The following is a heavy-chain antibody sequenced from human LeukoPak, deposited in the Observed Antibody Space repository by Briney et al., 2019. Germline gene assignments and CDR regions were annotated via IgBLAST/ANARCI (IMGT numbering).Heavy chain of an antibody. CDR3: AKNLLGSGAYSWYFDL. J-gene: IGHJ2*01. CDR1: GFTFSSHG. CDR2: ISTSGDGT. Sequence: GGSLRLSCVASGFTFSSHGMSWVRQTPGKGLEWVSSISTSGDGTVYADSVKGRVTISRDNSKNTLYLQMNSLRAEDTAVYSCAKNLLGSGAYSWYFDLWGRGTLVTVSS. V-gene: IGHV3-23*01. D-gene: IGHD1-26*01.